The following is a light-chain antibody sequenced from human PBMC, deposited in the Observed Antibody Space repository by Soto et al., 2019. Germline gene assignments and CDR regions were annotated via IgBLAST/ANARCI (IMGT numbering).Light chain of an antibody. J-gene: IGLJ3*02. CDR1: TSDVGGYNY. CDR3: RSYSGSSNCV. V-gene: IGLV2-8*01. CDR2: EVS. Sequence: QSVLTQPPSASGSPGQSVAISCTGTTSDVGGYNYVSWYQHHPGKAAKLMIYEVSRRPSGVSDRFSVSRSGNTASLTVSGHQAEDEADYYCRSYSGSSNCVFGGGTKLTVL.